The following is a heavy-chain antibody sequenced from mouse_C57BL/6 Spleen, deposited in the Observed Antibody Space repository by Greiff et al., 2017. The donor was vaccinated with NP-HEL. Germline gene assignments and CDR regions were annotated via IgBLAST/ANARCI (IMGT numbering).Heavy chain of an antibody. CDR3: ARENYYGSRGYYFDY. D-gene: IGHD1-1*01. CDR2: IHPNSGST. Sequence: VQLQQPGAELVKPGASVRLSCKASGYTFTSYWMPWVKQRPGQGLEWIGMIHPNSGSTNSNEKFKSKATLTVDKSSSTAYMQLSSLTSEDSAVYYCARENYYGSRGYYFDYWGQGTTLTVSS. V-gene: IGHV1-64*01. CDR1: GYTFTSYW. J-gene: IGHJ2*01.